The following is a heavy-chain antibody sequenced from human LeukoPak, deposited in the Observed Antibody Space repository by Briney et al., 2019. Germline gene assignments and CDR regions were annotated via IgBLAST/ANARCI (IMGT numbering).Heavy chain of an antibody. J-gene: IGHJ4*02. V-gene: IGHV1-8*01. Sequence: ASVKVSCKASGYTFTNNDINWVRQATGQGIEWMGWVSPDSGDTGYAPNFRGRVTMTTDTSINTAYMELTSLTSEDTAIYYCTRGRAAGNWGQGTLVTVSS. D-gene: IGHD6-19*01. CDR3: TRGRAAGN. CDR1: GYTFTNND. CDR2: VSPDSGDT.